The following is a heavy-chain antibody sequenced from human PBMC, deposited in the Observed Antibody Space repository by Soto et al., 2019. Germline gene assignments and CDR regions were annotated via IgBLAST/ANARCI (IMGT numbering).Heavy chain of an antibody. D-gene: IGHD4-17*01. J-gene: IGHJ4*02. Sequence: SETLSLTCTVSGGSISSGGYYWSWIRQHPGKGLEWIGYIYYSGSTYYNPSLKSRVTISVDTSKNQFSLKLSSVTAADTAVYYCARVYRLDYGDHFDYWGQGTLVTGSS. CDR1: GGSISSGGYY. V-gene: IGHV4-31*03. CDR2: IYYSGST. CDR3: ARVYRLDYGDHFDY.